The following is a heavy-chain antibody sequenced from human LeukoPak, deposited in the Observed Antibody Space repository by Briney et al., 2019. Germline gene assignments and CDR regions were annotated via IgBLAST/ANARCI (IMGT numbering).Heavy chain of an antibody. V-gene: IGHV3-7*01. CDR1: GFTFSSYW. CDR3: ARDLSAKDDY. J-gene: IGHJ4*02. CDR2: IEQDGSKK. Sequence: PGGSLRLSCAASGFTFSSYWMNWVRQAPGKGLEWVANIEQDGSKKYYVDSVKGRFTISRDNAKSSLYLQMNSLRADDTAVYYCARDLSAKDDYWGQGTLVTVSS.